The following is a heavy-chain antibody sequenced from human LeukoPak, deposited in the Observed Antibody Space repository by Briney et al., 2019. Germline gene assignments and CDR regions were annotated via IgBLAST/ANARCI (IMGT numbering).Heavy chain of an antibody. CDR3: ARDPSNTSGYSTWFDY. CDR2: ISCYNGDT. D-gene: IGHD3-22*01. Sequence: ASVKVSCKTSGYTFNRYGISWVRQAPGQGLEWMGWISCYNGDTHYGKTYQGRLTMTTDTSTSTVYMELRSLRSDDTAVYYCARDPSNTSGYSTWFDYWGQGTLVTVSS. CDR1: GYTFNRYG. V-gene: IGHV1-18*01. J-gene: IGHJ4*02.